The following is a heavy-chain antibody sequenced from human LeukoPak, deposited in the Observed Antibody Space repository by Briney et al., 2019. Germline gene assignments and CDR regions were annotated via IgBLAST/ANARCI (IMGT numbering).Heavy chain of an antibody. D-gene: IGHD3-16*01. CDR2: IYNSGST. CDR3: AGGRPDAFDI. J-gene: IGHJ3*02. V-gene: IGHV4-59*01. CDR1: GGSISSYY. Sequence: SETLSLTCTVSGGSISSYYWSWIRQPPGKGLEWIGHIYNSGSTNYNPSLKSRVTISVDTSKNQFSLKLSPVTAADTAVYYCAGGRPDAFDIWGQGTMVTVSS.